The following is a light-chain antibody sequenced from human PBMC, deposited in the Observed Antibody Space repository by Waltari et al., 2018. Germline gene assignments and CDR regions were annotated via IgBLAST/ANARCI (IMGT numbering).Light chain of an antibody. CDR1: SSDVGGYTY. CDR2: DVS. Sequence: QSALTQPRPVSGSPGPSAPISCTGTSSDVGGYTYVPWYQQHPGKAPKLMSYDVSKRPSGVPDRFSGSKSGNTASLTISGLQAEDEADYYCCSYAGSYTWVFGGGTKLTVL. V-gene: IGLV2-11*01. CDR3: CSYAGSYTWV. J-gene: IGLJ3*02.